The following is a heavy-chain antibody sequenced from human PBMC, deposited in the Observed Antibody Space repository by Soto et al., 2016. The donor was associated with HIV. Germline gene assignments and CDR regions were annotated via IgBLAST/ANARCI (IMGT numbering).Heavy chain of an antibody. Sequence: QVQLQESGPRLVKPSETLTLTCSVSGGSVNSVNDYWSWIRQSPGKGLEWVGYFSYSGRTKYNPSLKSRVAISVDTSKNQFSLKLMSVTAADTAIYYCARDPVRREATAGLDVWGPGTMVTVSS. CDR1: GGSVNSVNDY. V-gene: IGHV4-61*01. CDR2: FSYSGRT. J-gene: IGHJ6*02. D-gene: IGHD1-26*01. CDR3: ARDPVRREATAGLDV.